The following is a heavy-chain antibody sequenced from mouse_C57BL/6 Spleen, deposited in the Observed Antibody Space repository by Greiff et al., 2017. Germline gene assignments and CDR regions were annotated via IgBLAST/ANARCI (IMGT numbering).Heavy chain of an antibody. CDR2: ISSGGSYT. Sequence: VQLKESGGDLVKPGGSLKLSCAASGFTFSSYGMSWVRQTPDKRLEWVATISSGGSYTYYPDSVKGRFTISRDNAKNTLYLQMSSLKSEDTAMYYCARYDYDGFRYFDVWGTGTTVTVSS. V-gene: IGHV5-6*01. J-gene: IGHJ1*03. CDR3: ARYDYDGFRYFDV. CDR1: GFTFSSYG. D-gene: IGHD2-4*01.